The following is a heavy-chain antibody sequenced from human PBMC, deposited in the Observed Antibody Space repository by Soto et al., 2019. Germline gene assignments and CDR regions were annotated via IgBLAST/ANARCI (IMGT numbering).Heavy chain of an antibody. CDR1: GFAFSGSA. CDR3: TRDLFSYDYSGILWFDP. V-gene: IGHV3-73*01. D-gene: IGHD3-16*01. Sequence: GGSLRLSCAASGFAFSGSAMYWVRQASGKGPEWVGRIRSKGHNYATEYAASVKGRFTISRDDSKNTAYLQMNSLQTEDTAVYYCTRDLFSYDYSGILWFDPWGKGTLVTVSS. J-gene: IGHJ5*02. CDR2: IRSKGHNYAT.